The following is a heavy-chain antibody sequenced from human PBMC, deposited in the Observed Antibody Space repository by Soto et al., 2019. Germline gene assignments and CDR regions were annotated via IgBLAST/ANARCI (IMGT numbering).Heavy chain of an antibody. D-gene: IGHD2-2*01. CDR3: ARSQGSSTSLEIYYYYYYGMAV. V-gene: IGHV1-69*01. CDR2: IIPISGTA. J-gene: IGHJ6*02. CDR1: GGTFSSYA. Sequence: QVQLVQSGAEVKKPVSSVKVSCKASGGTFSSYAISWVRQAPGQGLEWMGVIIPISGTANYAQKFQGRVTITADESTSTAYMELSSLRSEDTAVYYCARSQGSSTSLEIYYYYYYGMAVWGQGTTVTVSS.